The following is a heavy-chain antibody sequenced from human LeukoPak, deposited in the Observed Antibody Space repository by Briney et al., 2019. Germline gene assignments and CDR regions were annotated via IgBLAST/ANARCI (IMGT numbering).Heavy chain of an antibody. D-gene: IGHD3-22*01. CDR3: ARDPNYDSSGYYPLDY. V-gene: IGHV3-21*01. J-gene: IGHJ4*02. CDR2: ISSSSYI. CDR1: GFTFSSYS. Sequence: GGPLRLSCAASGFTFSSYSMNWVRQAPGKGLEWVSSISSSSYIYYADSVKGRFTISRDNAKNSLYLQMNSLRAEDTAVYYCARDPNYDSSGYYPLDYWGQGTLVTVSS.